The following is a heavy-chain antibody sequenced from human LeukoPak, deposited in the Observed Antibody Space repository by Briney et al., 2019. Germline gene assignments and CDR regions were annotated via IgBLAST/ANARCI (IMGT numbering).Heavy chain of an antibody. V-gene: IGHV3-23*01. CDR2: ISGSGGST. CDR1: GFTFSSYA. CDR3: AKDLTYYYDSSGYSYANWFDP. Sequence: GGSLRLSCAASGFTFSSYAMSWVRQAPGKGLEWVSAISGSGGSTYYADSVKGRFTISRDNSKNTLYLQMNSLRAEDTAVYYCAKDLTYYYDSSGYSYANWFDPWGQGTLVTVSP. D-gene: IGHD3-22*01. J-gene: IGHJ5*02.